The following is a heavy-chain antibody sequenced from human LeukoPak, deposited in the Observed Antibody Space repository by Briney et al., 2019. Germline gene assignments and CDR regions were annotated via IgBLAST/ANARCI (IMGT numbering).Heavy chain of an antibody. D-gene: IGHD3-3*01. CDR2: IYYSGST. CDR1: GGSISSGDYY. CDR3: ARGCMEWLFDPYFDY. J-gene: IGHJ4*02. Sequence: PSQTLSLTCTVSGGSISSGDYYWSWIRQPPGKGLEWIGYIYYSGSTYYNPSLKSRVTISVDTSKNQFSLKLSSVTAADTAVYYCARGCMEWLFDPYFDYWGQGTLVTVSS. V-gene: IGHV4-30-4*01.